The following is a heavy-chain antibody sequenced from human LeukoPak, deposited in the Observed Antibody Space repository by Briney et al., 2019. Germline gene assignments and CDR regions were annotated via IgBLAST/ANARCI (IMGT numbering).Heavy chain of an antibody. Sequence: GGSLRLSCAASGFTFDDYPMHWVRQAPGKGLEWVAYISISTRTKHYADSVKGRFSIFRDNAKNSLYLQMNSLRDEDTAVYYCARQSWVSGNIDYWGQGTLVTVSS. CDR1: GFTFDDYP. CDR3: ARQSWVSGNIDY. D-gene: IGHD3-10*01. CDR2: ISISTRTK. J-gene: IGHJ4*02. V-gene: IGHV3-48*02.